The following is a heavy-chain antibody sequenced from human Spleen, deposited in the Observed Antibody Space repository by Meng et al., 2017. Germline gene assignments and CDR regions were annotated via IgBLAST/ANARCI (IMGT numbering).Heavy chain of an antibody. CDR2: INEDGSQK. J-gene: IGHJ4*02. V-gene: IGHV3-7*01. CDR1: GFTFSNAW. CDR3: ARYRGGDY. D-gene: IGHD1-14*01. Sequence: GESLKISCAASGFTFSNAWMSWVRQAPGKGLEWVASINEDGSQKYYVDSVKGRFTISRDNAKNSLYLQTNSLRAEDTAVYYCARYRGGDYWGQGTLVTVSS.